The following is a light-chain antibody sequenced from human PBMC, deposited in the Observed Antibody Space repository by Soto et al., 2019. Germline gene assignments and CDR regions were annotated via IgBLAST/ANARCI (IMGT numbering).Light chain of an antibody. CDR1: QSVTNRY. V-gene: IGKV3-15*01. Sequence: EKVMTQSPATLSVSPGERATLSCRASQSVTNRYLAWYQQRPGQAPRLLIYGASTRATGIPDRFSGSGSGTEFTLTISSLQSEDFAVYYWQQYDSWPLTFGGGTKVEIK. CDR2: GAS. CDR3: QQYDSWPLT. J-gene: IGKJ4*01.